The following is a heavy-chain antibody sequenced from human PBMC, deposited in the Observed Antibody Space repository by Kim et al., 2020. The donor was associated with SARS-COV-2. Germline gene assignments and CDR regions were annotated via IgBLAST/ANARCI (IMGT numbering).Heavy chain of an antibody. D-gene: IGHD6-13*01. CDR1: GYSISSGYY. CDR3: ARVLAAAGTGPYYFDY. CDR2: IYHSGST. V-gene: IGHV4-38-2*02. Sequence: SETLSLTCTVSGYSISSGYYWGWIRQPPGKGLEWIGSIYHSGSTYYNPSLKSRVTISVDTSKNQFSLKLSSVTAADTAVYYCARVLAAAGTGPYYFDYWG. J-gene: IGHJ4*01.